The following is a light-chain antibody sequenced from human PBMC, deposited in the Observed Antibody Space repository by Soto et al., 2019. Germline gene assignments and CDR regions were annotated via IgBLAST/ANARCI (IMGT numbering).Light chain of an antibody. J-gene: IGLJ3*02. V-gene: IGLV3-21*02. CDR1: NIGSKS. CDR3: QVWDSSSDLWV. Sequence: SYELTQPPSVSVAPGQTARITCGGNNIGSKSVHWYQQKPGQAPMLVVYDDSDRPSGIPERFSGSNSGNTATLTISRVEAGDEADYYCQVWDSSSDLWVFGGGTKLTVL. CDR2: DDS.